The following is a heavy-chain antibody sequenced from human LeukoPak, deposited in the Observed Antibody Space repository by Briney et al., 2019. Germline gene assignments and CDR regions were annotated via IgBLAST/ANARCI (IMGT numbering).Heavy chain of an antibody. Sequence: GGSLRLSCAASGFTFSSYTMYWVRQAPGKGLEWVSIIGNNGGGIHYADSVRGRFTISRDNSKNTLYLQMTNLRVDDTALYYCAIDPNWETHNWGQGVLVTVSS. CDR1: GFTFSSYT. V-gene: IGHV3-23*01. D-gene: IGHD7-27*01. CDR3: AIDPNWETHN. J-gene: IGHJ4*02. CDR2: IGNNGGGI.